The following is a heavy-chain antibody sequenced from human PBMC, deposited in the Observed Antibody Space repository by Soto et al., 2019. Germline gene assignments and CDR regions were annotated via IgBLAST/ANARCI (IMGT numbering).Heavy chain of an antibody. CDR3: ARGGIYDSSGHDAFDI. V-gene: IGHV1-69*13. D-gene: IGHD3-22*01. J-gene: IGHJ3*02. Sequence: SVKVSFKASGGTFSSYAISWVRQAPGQGLEWMGGIIPIFGTANYAQKFQGRVTITADESTSTAYMELSSLRSEDTAVYYCARGGIYDSSGHDAFDIWGQGTMVTVS. CDR2: IIPIFGTA. CDR1: GGTFSSYA.